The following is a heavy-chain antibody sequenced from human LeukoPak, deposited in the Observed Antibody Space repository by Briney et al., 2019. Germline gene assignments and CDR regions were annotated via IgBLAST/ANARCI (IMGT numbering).Heavy chain of an antibody. CDR1: GYTFTDYF. D-gene: IGHD2-21*02. J-gene: IGHJ4*02. V-gene: IGHV1-69-2*01. CDR3: VTGPFCGADCPSGRY. CDR2: FDPEDGGR. Sequence: GATVKISCKASGYTFTDYFIHWVRQAPGSGLLWMGRFDPEDGGRIYAENFQDRLTISADISAATAYMELTSLRSDDTAVYYCVTGPFCGADCPSGRYWGQGALVTVSS.